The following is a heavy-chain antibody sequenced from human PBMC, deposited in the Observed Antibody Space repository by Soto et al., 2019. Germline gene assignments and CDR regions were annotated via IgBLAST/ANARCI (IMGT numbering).Heavy chain of an antibody. D-gene: IGHD3-10*01. CDR1: GYTFTSYG. Sequence: QVQLVQSGAEVKKPGASVKVSCKASGYTFTSYGISWVRQAPGQGLEWMGWISAYNGNTNYAQKLQARVTMTTDTSAGTAYMELRSLRSDDTAVYYCARVYRITMVRGELSEYWGQGTLVTVSS. V-gene: IGHV1-18*01. CDR3: ARVYRITMVRGELSEY. CDR2: ISAYNGNT. J-gene: IGHJ4*02.